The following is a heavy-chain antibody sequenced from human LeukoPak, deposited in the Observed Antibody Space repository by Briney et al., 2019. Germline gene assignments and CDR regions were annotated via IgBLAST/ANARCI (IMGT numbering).Heavy chain of an antibody. D-gene: IGHD6-19*01. CDR2: IYHSGST. J-gene: IGHJ4*02. CDR3: GRNSSGWFFDY. CDR1: GDSISSGYY. Sequence: SETLSLTCDVSGDSISSGYYWGWIRPPPGKGLEWIGSIYHSGSTTYNPSLKSRVTISADTSKNQFSLKVRSVTAADTAVYYCGRNSSGWFFDYWGQGTLVTVSS. V-gene: IGHV4-38-2*01.